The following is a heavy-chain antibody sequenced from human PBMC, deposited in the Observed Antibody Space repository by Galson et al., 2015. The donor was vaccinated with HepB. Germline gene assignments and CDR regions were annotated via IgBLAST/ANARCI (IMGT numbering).Heavy chain of an antibody. CDR2: VTPVLDLT. CDR3: ATEAGDCRGGTCYIHF. CDR1: GVTFGIYG. J-gene: IGHJ4*02. V-gene: IGHV1-69*10. Sequence: SVKVSCKASGVTFGIYGINWVRQAPGQGLEWTGGVTPVLDLTNLAQKFQGRLTISADTSTSTAYMELSSLKFDDTAVYYCATEAGDCRGGTCYIHFWGQGTLVTVSS. D-gene: IGHD2-15*01.